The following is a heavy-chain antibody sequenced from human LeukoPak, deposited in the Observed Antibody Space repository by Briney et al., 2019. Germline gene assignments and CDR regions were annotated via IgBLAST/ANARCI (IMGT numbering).Heavy chain of an antibody. CDR3: ARARIAARNYYYYMDV. D-gene: IGHD6-6*01. V-gene: IGHV3-7*01. Sequence: PGGSLRLSCAASGFTFSSYWMSWVRQAPGKGLEWVANIKQDGSEKYYVDSVKGRFTISRDNAKNSLSLQMNSLRAEDTAVYYCARARIAARNYYYYMDVWGKGTTATVSS. J-gene: IGHJ6*03. CDR1: GFTFSSYW. CDR2: IKQDGSEK.